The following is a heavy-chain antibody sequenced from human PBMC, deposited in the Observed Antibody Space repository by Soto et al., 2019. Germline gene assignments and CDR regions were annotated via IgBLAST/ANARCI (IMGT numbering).Heavy chain of an antibody. CDR3: AKDQAVAFDY. J-gene: IGHJ4*02. V-gene: IGHV3-30*18. CDR1: GFTCSSYG. Sequence: QVQLVESGGCVVQPGRSLRLSCAASGFTCSSYGMHWVRQAPGKGLEWVAVISYDGSNKYYADSVKGRFTISRDNSKNTLYLQMNSLRAEDTAVYYCAKDQAVAFDYWGQGTLVTVSS. D-gene: IGHD6-19*01. CDR2: ISYDGSNK.